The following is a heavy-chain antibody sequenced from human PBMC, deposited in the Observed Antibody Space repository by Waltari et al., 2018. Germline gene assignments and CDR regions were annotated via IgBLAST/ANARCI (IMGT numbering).Heavy chain of an antibody. J-gene: IGHJ6*02. Sequence: QVQLVQSGAEVKKPGASVKISCKTSEYTFTSSYIHWVRQAPGQGLEWMGIINPSGGSTFYAQKFQGRVTMTRDTSTSTVYMELSSLRSEDTAVYYCARDTGALWMDVWGQGTTVTVSS. D-gene: IGHD2-21*01. CDR3: ARDTGALWMDV. CDR2: INPSGGST. CDR1: EYTFTSSY. V-gene: IGHV1-46*01.